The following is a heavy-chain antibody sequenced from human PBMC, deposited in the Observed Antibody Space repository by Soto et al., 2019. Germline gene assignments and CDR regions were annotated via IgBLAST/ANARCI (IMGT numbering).Heavy chain of an antibody. J-gene: IGHJ4*02. CDR2: IYHSGST. CDR3: ARRIWFGELYYFDY. CDR1: GGSISSSNYY. V-gene: IGHV4-39*07. Sequence: ASETLSLTCTVSGGSISSSNYYWCWIRPPPGKGLEWIGSIYHSGSTYYNPSLKSRVTISVDKSKNQFSLKLSSVTAADTAVYYCARRIWFGELYYFDYWGQRTLVTVSS. D-gene: IGHD3-10*01.